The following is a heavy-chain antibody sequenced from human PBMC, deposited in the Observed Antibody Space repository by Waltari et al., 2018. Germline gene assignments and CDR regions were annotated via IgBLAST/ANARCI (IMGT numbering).Heavy chain of an antibody. Sequence: EVQLVESGGGLVQPGGSLRLSCAASGFTFSSYSMNWVRQAPGKGLEWVSYIISSSSTIYYADSVKGRFTISRDNAKDSLYLQMNSLRAEDTAVYYCASRFHCSGGSCYLAFAFDIWGQGTMVTVSS. CDR1: GFTFSSYS. J-gene: IGHJ3*02. V-gene: IGHV3-48*01. CDR3: ASRFHCSGGSCYLAFAFDI. CDR2: IISSSSTI. D-gene: IGHD2-15*01.